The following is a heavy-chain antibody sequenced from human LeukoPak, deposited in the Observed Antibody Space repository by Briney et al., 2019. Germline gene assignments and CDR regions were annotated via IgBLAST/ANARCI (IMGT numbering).Heavy chain of an antibody. CDR3: ARDDIFNWFDP. V-gene: IGHV1-2*06. CDR2: INPNSGGT. CDR1: EYTFTGYY. Sequence: ASVKVSCKASEYTFTGYYMHWVRQAPGQGLEWMGRINPNSGGTNYAQKFQGRVTMTRDTSISTAYMELSRLRSDDTAVYYCARDDIFNWFDPWGQGTLVTVSS. J-gene: IGHJ5*02. D-gene: IGHD3-9*01.